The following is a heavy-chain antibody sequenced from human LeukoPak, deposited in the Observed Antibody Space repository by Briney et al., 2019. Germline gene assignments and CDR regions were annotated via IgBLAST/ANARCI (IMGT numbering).Heavy chain of an antibody. CDR1: GYSISSGYY. Sequence: SETLCLTCTVSGYSISSGYYWGWIRQPPGKGLEWFGNIYYSGSTNYNPSLKSRVTISVDTSKNQFSLKLSSVTAADTAVYYCAREARSSWYLYYFDYWGQGTLVTVSS. J-gene: IGHJ4*02. V-gene: IGHV4-38-2*02. D-gene: IGHD6-13*01. CDR2: IYYSGST. CDR3: AREARSSWYLYYFDY.